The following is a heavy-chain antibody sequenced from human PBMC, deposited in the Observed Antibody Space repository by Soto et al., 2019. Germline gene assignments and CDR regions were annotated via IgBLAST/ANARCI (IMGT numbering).Heavy chain of an antibody. Sequence: EVHLLESGGGLVQRGGSLRLSCVASRFTFNNYAMNWVRQAPGKGLEWVSNIGGRGGNTFYADSMRGRFTISRDNSKNTVYLQMNNLRVEDSATYYCAKPSAYGDFAGSFDSWGQGTLVTVSP. D-gene: IGHD4-17*01. CDR3: AKPSAYGDFAGSFDS. CDR1: RFTFNNYA. V-gene: IGHV3-23*01. CDR2: IGGRGGNT. J-gene: IGHJ4*02.